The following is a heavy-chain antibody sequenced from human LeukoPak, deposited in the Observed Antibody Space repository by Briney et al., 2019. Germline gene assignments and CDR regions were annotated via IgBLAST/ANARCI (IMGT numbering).Heavy chain of an antibody. CDR3: ASRAQNYYDSSGYLDPIGGMDV. J-gene: IGHJ6*02. Sequence: ASVKVSCKASGYTFTGYYMHWVRQAPGQGLEWMGWINPNSGGTNYAQKFQDRVTMTRDTSISTAYMELSRLRSDDTAVYYCASRAQNYYDSSGYLDPIGGMDVWGQGTTVTVSS. V-gene: IGHV1-2*02. CDR2: INPNSGGT. D-gene: IGHD3-22*01. CDR1: GYTFTGYY.